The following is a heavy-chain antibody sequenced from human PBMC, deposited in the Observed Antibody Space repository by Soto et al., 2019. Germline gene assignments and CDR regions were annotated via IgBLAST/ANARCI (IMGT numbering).Heavy chain of an antibody. CDR2: IFYSGST. V-gene: IGHV4-59*01. Sequence: SETLSLTCTFSGGSISSYYWSLIRQPPGKGLEWIGYIFYSGSTNYNPSLKSRVTISADTSKNQLSLKLSSVTAADTAVYYCARAKTSGYGDVYYFDYWGQGTLVTVS. J-gene: IGHJ4*02. CDR3: ARAKTSGYGDVYYFDY. CDR1: GGSISSYY. D-gene: IGHD4-17*01.